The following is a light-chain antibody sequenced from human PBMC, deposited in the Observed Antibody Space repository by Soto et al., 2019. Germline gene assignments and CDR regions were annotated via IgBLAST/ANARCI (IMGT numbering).Light chain of an antibody. Sequence: IVLTQSPGTLSLSPGERATLSCRASQSVSSSYLAWYQQKHGQAPRLLIYGASSMATGIPDRFSGSGSGTDFTITISGLEPEDFAVYYCQQYGSSPQTFVQGTTLEIK. CDR1: QSVSSSY. V-gene: IGKV3-20*01. CDR3: QQYGSSPQT. CDR2: GAS. J-gene: IGKJ2*01.